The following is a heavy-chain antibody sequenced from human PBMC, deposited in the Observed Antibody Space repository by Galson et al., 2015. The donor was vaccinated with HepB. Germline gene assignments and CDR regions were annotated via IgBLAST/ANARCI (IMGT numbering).Heavy chain of an antibody. J-gene: IGHJ5*02. D-gene: IGHD3-3*01. Sequence: SVKVSCKASGYTFTSYAMHWVRQAPGQRLEWMGWINAGNGNTKYSQKFQGRVTITRDTSASTAYMELSSLRSEDTAVYYCARVLSYDFWSGYLDPGWFGPWGQGTLVTVSS. V-gene: IGHV1-3*01. CDR3: ARVLSYDFWSGYLDPGWFGP. CDR2: INAGNGNT. CDR1: GYTFTSYA.